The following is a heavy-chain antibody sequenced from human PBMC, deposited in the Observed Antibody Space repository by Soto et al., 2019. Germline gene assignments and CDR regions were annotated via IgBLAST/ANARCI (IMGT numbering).Heavy chain of an antibody. V-gene: IGHV3-48*02. Sequence: GGSLRLSCVASGFIFSAYSMNWVRQAPGKGLEWLSYISGDRAYIYYADSVRGRFTISRDNAENSLYLQMDNLRDEDTALYYCARQVYTVVTPMDFWGQGTLVTVSS. J-gene: IGHJ4*02. CDR3: ARQVYTVVTPMDF. CDR1: GFIFSAYS. CDR2: ISGDRAYI. D-gene: IGHD2-21*02.